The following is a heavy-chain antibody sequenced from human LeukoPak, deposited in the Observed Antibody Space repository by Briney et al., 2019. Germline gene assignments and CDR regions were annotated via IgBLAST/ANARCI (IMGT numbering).Heavy chain of an antibody. D-gene: IGHD3-22*01. Sequence: PGRSLRLSCEASGFTFDDYAMNWVRQAPGKGLEWVSSISSSSSYIYYADSVKGRFTISKDNAKNSLYLQMNSLRAEDTAVYYCAKFISGYYYFDYWGQGTLVTVSS. CDR1: GFTFDDYA. V-gene: IGHV3-21*04. J-gene: IGHJ4*02. CDR3: AKFISGYYYFDY. CDR2: ISSSSSYI.